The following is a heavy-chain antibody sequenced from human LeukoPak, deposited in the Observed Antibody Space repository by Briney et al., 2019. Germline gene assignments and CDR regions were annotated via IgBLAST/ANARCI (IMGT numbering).Heavy chain of an antibody. CDR1: GFTFDDYG. J-gene: IGHJ4*02. CDR3: ARGGYDSGVYYSLDF. V-gene: IGHV3-20*04. D-gene: IGHD3-22*01. Sequence: PRGSLRLSCAASGFTFDDYGMSWVRQAPGKGLEWVSGINWNGGSTGYADSMKGRFTISRDNAKNSLYLQLNSLRAEDTALYFCARGGYDSGVYYSLDFWGQGTLVTVSS. CDR2: INWNGGST.